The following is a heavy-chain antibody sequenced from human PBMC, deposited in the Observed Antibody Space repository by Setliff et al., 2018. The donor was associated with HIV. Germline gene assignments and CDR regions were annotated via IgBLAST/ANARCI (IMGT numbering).Heavy chain of an antibody. D-gene: IGHD3-16*01. J-gene: IGHJ4*02. CDR2: IYNPGST. CDR1: GGSITNFY. CDR3: ARLRLAVMMSLDYFDL. V-gene: IGHV4-4*09. Sequence: LSLTCNVSGGSITNFYWSWIRQPPGKGLEWIGYIYNPGSTNFNPSLQGRVSMSVDVSTNQFSLRLTSVTAADTAVYYCARLRLAVMMSLDYFDLWGQGTLVTVSS.